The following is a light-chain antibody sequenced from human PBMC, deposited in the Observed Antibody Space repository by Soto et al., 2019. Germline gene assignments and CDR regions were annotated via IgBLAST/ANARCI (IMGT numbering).Light chain of an antibody. Sequence: DIQMTQSPSSLSASVGDRVTITCRASQGIRNDLAWYQQKTGKAPKRLIYDASSLQSGVPSRFSGSGSGPEFTLTISSLQAEDFATYYCLQHNNYPPLSFGQGTRLEIK. J-gene: IGKJ5*01. CDR2: DAS. CDR1: QGIRND. CDR3: LQHNNYPPLS. V-gene: IGKV1-17*01.